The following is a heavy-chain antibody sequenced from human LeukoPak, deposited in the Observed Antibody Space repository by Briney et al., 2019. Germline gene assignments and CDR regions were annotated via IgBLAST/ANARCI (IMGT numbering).Heavy chain of an antibody. J-gene: IGHJ5*02. CDR3: AKDRGSYWRGWFDP. CDR2: IRYDGSNK. Sequence: AGGSLRLSCAASGFTFSSYGMHWVRQAPGKGLEWVAFIRYDGSNKYYADSVKGRFNISRDNSKNTLYLQMNSLRAEDTAVYYCAKDRGSYWRGWFDPWGQGTLVTVSS. CDR1: GFTFSSYG. V-gene: IGHV3-30*02. D-gene: IGHD1-26*01.